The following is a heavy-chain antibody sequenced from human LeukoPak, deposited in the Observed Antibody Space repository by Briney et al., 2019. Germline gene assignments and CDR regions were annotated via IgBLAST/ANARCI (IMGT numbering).Heavy chain of an antibody. CDR2: IYLSGRT. D-gene: IGHD2-2*01. Sequence: PQTLSPTCAVSGYSISSGYYWGWIRRPPGKGREWIGGIYLSGRTYYNPSLKSPVTTPVHTPKNQFSLKPRSVTAADTAVYYCAGEDIVVVPASKGVYNWFDPWGQGTLVTVSS. V-gene: IGHV4-38-2*01. J-gene: IGHJ5*02. CDR1: GYSISSGYY. CDR3: AGEDIVVVPASKGVYNWFDP.